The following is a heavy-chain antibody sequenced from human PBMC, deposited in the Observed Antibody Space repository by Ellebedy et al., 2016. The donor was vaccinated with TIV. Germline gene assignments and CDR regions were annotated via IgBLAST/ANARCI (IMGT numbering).Heavy chain of an antibody. CDR2: LYSDDDK. CDR1: GFSLNTNGVG. V-gene: IGHV2-5*02. CDR3: ARRALTGAFDS. Sequence: SGPTLVKPTQTLTLTCTFSGFSLNTNGVGVAWIRQSTGKALEWLAVLYSDDDKRYSPSLRTRLTITKDTSKNQVVLRLTNMDLVDTGRYFSARRALTGAFDSWGQGALVTVSS. D-gene: IGHD1-14*01. J-gene: IGHJ4*02.